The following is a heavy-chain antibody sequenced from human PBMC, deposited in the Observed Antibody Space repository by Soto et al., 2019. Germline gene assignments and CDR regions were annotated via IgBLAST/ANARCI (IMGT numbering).Heavy chain of an antibody. CDR3: ARDQLEGNWFDP. Sequence: SETLSLTCAVSGGSISSGGYSWSWIRQPPGKGLEWIGYIYHGVSTYYNPSLKSRVTISVDRSKNQFSLKLSSVTAADTAVYYCARDQLEGNWFDPWGQGTLVTVSS. D-gene: IGHD1-1*01. CDR2: IYHGVST. CDR1: GGSISSGGYS. V-gene: IGHV4-30-2*01. J-gene: IGHJ5*02.